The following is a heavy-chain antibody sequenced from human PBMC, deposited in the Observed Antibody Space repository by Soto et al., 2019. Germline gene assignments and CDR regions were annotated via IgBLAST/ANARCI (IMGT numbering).Heavy chain of an antibody. CDR1: GGSFSGYY. J-gene: IGHJ5*02. CDR3: ARVIGSNWYDP. Sequence: PSETLSLTCAVYGGSFSGYYWSWIRQPPGKGLEWIGEINHSGSTNYNPSLKSRVTISVDTSKNQFSLKLSSVTAADTAVYYCARVIGSNWYDPWGQGTLVTVPS. V-gene: IGHV4-34*01. CDR2: INHSGST.